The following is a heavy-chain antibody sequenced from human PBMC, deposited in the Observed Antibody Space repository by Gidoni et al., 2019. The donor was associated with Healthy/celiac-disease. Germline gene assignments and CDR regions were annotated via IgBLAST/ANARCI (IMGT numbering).Heavy chain of an antibody. J-gene: IGHJ6*02. V-gene: IGHV3-30*18. CDR2: ISYDGSNK. CDR3: AKEVNYDFWSGADYYGMDV. D-gene: IGHD3-3*01. Sequence: QVQLVESGGGVVQPGRSLRLSCAASGSTFSSSGIHWVRQAPGKGLEWVAGISYDGSNKYYADSVKGRFTISRDNSKNTLYLQMNSLRAEDTAVYYCAKEVNYDFWSGADYYGMDVWGQGTTVTVSS. CDR1: GSTFSSSG.